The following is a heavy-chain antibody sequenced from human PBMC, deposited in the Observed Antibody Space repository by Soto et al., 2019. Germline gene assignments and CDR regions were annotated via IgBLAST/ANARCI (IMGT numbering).Heavy chain of an antibody. CDR3: ASGVYCSGGSCYSDAFDI. Sequence: ASVKVSCKASGYTFTSYDINWVRQATGQGLEWMGWMNPNSGNTGYAQKFQGRVTMTRNTSISTAYMELSSLRSEDTAVYYCASGVYCSGGSCYSDAFDIWGQGTMVTVSS. CDR1: GYTFTSYD. D-gene: IGHD2-15*01. V-gene: IGHV1-8*01. J-gene: IGHJ3*02. CDR2: MNPNSGNT.